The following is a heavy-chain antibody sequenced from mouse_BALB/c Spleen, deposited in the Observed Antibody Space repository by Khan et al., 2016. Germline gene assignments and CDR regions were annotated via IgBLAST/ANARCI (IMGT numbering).Heavy chain of an antibody. V-gene: IGHV4-1*02. CDR2: INPDSSTI. D-gene: IGHD1-1*01. CDR3: ARHDYGSSGYFDV. Sequence: EVELVESGGGLVQPGGSLKLSCAASGFEFSRYWMSWVRQAPGKGLEWIGEINPDSSTINYTPSLKDKFIISRDNAKNTLYLQMSKVRSEDTALYYCARHDYGSSGYFDVWGAGTTVTVSS. J-gene: IGHJ1*01. CDR1: GFEFSRYW.